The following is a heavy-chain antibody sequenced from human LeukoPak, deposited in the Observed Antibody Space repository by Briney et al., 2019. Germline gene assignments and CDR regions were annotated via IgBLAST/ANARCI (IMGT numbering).Heavy chain of an antibody. CDR3: ARRGDYYDSSGYYYSDY. D-gene: IGHD3-22*01. Sequence: GASVKVSCKTSGGIFSNYGINWVRQAPGQGLEWMGGIIPIFGSAKYAQKFQGRVTITADKSTSTAYMELSSLRSEDTAVYYCARRGDYYDSSGYYYSDYWGQGTLVTVSS. CDR1: GGIFSNYG. J-gene: IGHJ4*02. CDR2: IIPIFGSA. V-gene: IGHV1-69*06.